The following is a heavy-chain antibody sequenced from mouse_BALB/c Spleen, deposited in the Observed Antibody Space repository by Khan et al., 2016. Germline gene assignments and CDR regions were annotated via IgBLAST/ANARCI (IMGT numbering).Heavy chain of an antibody. CDR3: TRDGVRWMSYAMDY. CDR1: GYTFTSYW. CDR2: IYPSDRYT. J-gene: IGHJ4*01. Sequence: QVQLQQPGAELVRPGASVKLSCKASGYTFTSYWINWVRQRPGQGLEWIGNIYPSDRYTNYTQKFKDKATLTVDKSSNTAYMQLSSPTSEDSAVYYCTRDGVRWMSYAMDYWGQGSSVTVSS. V-gene: IGHV1-69*02. D-gene: IGHD2-14*01.